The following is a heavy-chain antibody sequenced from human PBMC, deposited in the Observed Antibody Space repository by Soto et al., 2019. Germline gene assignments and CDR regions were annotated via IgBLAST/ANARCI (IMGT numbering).Heavy chain of an antibody. J-gene: IGHJ5*02. V-gene: IGHV4-59*01. CDR1: GGSISSYY. CDR2: IYYSGST. D-gene: IGHD3-22*01. CDR3: AQSYYDSSGAYNWFDP. Sequence: WETLSLTCTVSGGSISSYYWSWIRQPPGKGLEWIGYIYYSGSTNYNPSLKSRVTISVDTSKNQFSLKLSSVTAADTAVYYCAQSYYDSSGAYNWFDPWGQGILVTVSS.